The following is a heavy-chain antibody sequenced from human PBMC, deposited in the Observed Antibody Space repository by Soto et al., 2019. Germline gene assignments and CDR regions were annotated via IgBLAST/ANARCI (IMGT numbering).Heavy chain of an antibody. D-gene: IGHD2-15*01. Sequence: GASVKVSCKASGYTFTGYYMHWVRQAPGQGLEWMGWINPNSGGTNYAQKFQGRVTMTRDTSISTAYMELSRLRSDDTAVYYCAREGGYCSGGSCYQQPPYYYYGMDVWGQGTTVTVSS. CDR2: INPNSGGT. V-gene: IGHV1-2*02. CDR1: GYTFTGYY. CDR3: AREGGYCSGGSCYQQPPYYYYGMDV. J-gene: IGHJ6*02.